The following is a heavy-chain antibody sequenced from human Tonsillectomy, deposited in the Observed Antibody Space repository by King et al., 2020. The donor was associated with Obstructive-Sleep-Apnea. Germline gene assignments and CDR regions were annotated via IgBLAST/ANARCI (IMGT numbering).Heavy chain of an antibody. V-gene: IGHV1-18*01. D-gene: IGHD6-13*01. Sequence: VQLVQSGSEVKKPGASVKFSCKTSGYTFTSYGTSWVRQAPGQGLEWIGWISGYNGNTNYAQKFQDRVTMTTDTSTSTAYMELRSLRSDDTAVYYCARDLVTAASSDWGQGTLVTVSS. CDR3: ARDLVTAASSD. CDR2: ISGYNGNT. CDR1: GYTFTSYG. J-gene: IGHJ4*02.